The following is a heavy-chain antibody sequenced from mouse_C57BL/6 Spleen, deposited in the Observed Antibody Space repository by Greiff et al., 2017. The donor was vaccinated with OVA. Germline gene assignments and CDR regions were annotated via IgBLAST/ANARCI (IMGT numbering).Heavy chain of an antibody. Sequence: VKLVESGAELMKPGASVKLSCKATGYTFTGYWIEWVKQRPGHGLEWIGEILPGSGSTNYNEKFKGKATFTADTSSNTAYMQLSSLTTEDSAIYYCARDPNYGSSYARAMDYWGQGTSGTVSS. V-gene: IGHV1-9*01. D-gene: IGHD1-1*01. CDR1: GYTFTGYW. CDR3: ARDPNYGSSYARAMDY. J-gene: IGHJ4*01. CDR2: ILPGSGST.